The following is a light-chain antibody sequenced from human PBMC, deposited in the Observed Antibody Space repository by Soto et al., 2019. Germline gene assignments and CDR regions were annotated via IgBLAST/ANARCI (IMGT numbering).Light chain of an antibody. CDR2: AAS. V-gene: IGKV3-20*01. J-gene: IGKJ1*01. CDR1: RRVSRY. Sequence: EIVLTQSPGTLSLSPGERATPFCRPSRRVSRYLGGYQQKPGQAPRLLIYAASNRATGIPDRFSGSGSGTDFTLTIRRLEPEDFAVYYCQHYSSSPTTFGQGTKVEVK. CDR3: QHYSSSPTT.